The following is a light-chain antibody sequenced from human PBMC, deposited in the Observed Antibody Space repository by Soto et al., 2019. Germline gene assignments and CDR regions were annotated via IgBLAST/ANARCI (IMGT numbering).Light chain of an antibody. CDR2: DAS. V-gene: IGKV3D-20*01. J-gene: IGKJ1*01. CDR1: QSVSSSY. Sequence: EIVLTQSPATLSLSPGERATLSCGASQSVSSSYLAWYQQKPGLAPRLLIYDASSRATGIPDRLSGSGSGTDFTLTISRLEPEDFAVYYCQQYGSSLWTFGQGTKVDIK. CDR3: QQYGSSLWT.